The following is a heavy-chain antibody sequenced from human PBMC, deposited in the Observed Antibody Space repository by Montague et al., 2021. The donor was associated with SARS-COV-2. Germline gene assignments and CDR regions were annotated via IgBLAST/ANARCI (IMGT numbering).Heavy chain of an antibody. J-gene: IGHJ6*02. CDR1: GFPFSSYA. V-gene: IGHV3-30*04. D-gene: IGHD5-24*01. CDR2: ISYDGSNK. Sequence: SLRLSCAASGFPFSSYAMHWVRQAPGKGLEWVAVISYDGSNKYYADSVKGRFTISRDSSKNTLYLQMNSLRAEDTAVYYCARDIATYGRWLQVPWALYYYYGMDVWGQGTTVTVSS. CDR3: ARDIATYGRWLQVPWALYYYYGMDV.